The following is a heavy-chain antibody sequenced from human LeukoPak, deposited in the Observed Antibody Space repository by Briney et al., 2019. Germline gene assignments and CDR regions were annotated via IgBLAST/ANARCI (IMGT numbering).Heavy chain of an antibody. D-gene: IGHD4-23*01. CDR3: ARTTVVTPSAFDI. CDR1: GGSISSGDYY. J-gene: IGHJ3*02. V-gene: IGHV4-30-4*08. Sequence: SETLSLTCTVSGGSISSGDYYWSWIRQPPGKGLEWIGYIYYSGSTYYNPSLKSRVTISVDTSKNQFSLKLSSVTAADTAVYYCARTTVVTPSAFDIWGQGTMVTVSS. CDR2: IYYSGST.